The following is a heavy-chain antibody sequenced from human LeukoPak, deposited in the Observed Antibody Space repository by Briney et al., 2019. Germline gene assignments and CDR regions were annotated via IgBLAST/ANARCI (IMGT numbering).Heavy chain of an antibody. V-gene: IGHV3-33*01. CDR1: EFSFSNYG. D-gene: IGHD7-27*01. J-gene: IGHJ4*02. Sequence: PGVSLRLSCAASEFSFSNYGMHWVRQAPGKRLEWVAVIWNDGSNEYYADSVKGRFTISRDNSKNTLYLQMNSLRAEDTAVYYCARDTKDWGSVFGYWGQGVLVTVSS. CDR3: ARDTKDWGSVFGY. CDR2: IWNDGSNE.